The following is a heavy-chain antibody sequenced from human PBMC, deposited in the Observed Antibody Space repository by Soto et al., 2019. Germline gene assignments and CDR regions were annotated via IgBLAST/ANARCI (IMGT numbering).Heavy chain of an antibody. CDR3: ARDPSRALSDY. Sequence: QVQLQESGPGLVKPSGTLSLTCTVSGDSINTNNWRIWVRQPPVKGLEWIGEIYHNGNTNYNPSLKSRVTISVDNSKNQFSLKLTSVTAADTAVYYCARDPSRALSDYWGQGTLVTVSS. CDR2: IYHNGNT. J-gene: IGHJ4*02. CDR1: GDSINTNNW. V-gene: IGHV4-4*02. D-gene: IGHD3-10*01.